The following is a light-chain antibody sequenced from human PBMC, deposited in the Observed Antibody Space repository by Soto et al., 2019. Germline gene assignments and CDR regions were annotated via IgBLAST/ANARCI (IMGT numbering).Light chain of an antibody. CDR1: QSISSNY. V-gene: IGKV3-20*01. J-gene: IGKJ3*01. CDR3: QQHSSSPPEFT. CDR2: GAS. Sequence: EIVLTQSPGTLSLSPGERAILSCRASQSISSNYLAWYQQRPGQAPRLLIFGASYRATGIPDRFSGSGSGTDFSLTISTLEPEDFAVYYCQQHSSSPPEFTFGPGTRVDSK.